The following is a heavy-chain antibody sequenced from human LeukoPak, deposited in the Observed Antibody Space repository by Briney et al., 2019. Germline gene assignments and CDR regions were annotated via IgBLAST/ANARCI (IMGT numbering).Heavy chain of an antibody. CDR2: ISYDGSNK. Sequence: GGSLRLSCAASRFTFSSYAMHWVRQAPGKGLEWVAVISYDGSNKYYADSVKGRFTISRDNSKNTLYLQMNSLRAEDTAVYYCARGTAMGLIYFDYWGQGTLVTVSS. CDR3: ARGTAMGLIYFDY. CDR1: RFTFSSYA. D-gene: IGHD5-18*01. J-gene: IGHJ4*02. V-gene: IGHV3-30-3*01.